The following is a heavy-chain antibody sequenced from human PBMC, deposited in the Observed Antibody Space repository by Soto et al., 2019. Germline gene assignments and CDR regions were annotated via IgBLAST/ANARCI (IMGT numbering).Heavy chain of an antibody. CDR3: ARDSTYYCSSTSCQNDAFDI. J-gene: IGHJ3*02. V-gene: IGHV4-59*01. D-gene: IGHD2-2*01. Sequence: QVQLQESGPGLVKPSETLSLTCTVSGGSISSYYWSWIRQPPGKGLEWIGYIYYSGSTNYNPSLKRRVTIAVDTSKNQFSLKLSSVTAADTAVYYCARDSTYYCSSTSCQNDAFDIWGQGTMVTVSS. CDR1: GGSISSYY. CDR2: IYYSGST.